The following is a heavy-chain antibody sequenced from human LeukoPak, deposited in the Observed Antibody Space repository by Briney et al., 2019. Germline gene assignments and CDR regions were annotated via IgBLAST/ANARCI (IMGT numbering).Heavy chain of an antibody. Sequence: GGSLRLSCAASGFTLGGYSMTWVRQAPGKGLERVANINLDGSDRFYVGFVKGRFTISRDKADNSLYLQMNSLRAEDTAVYYCGRVIAGAIDYWGQGTLVTVSS. D-gene: IGHD6-13*01. CDR2: INLDGSDR. CDR3: GRVIAGAIDY. V-gene: IGHV3-7*01. J-gene: IGHJ4*02. CDR1: GFTLGGYS.